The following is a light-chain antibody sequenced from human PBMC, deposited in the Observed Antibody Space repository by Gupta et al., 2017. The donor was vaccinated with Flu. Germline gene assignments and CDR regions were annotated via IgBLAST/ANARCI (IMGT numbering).Light chain of an antibody. CDR1: QSVIYSSNNENY. CDR2: WAS. V-gene: IGKV4-1*01. J-gene: IGKJ2*01. Sequence: DIVMTQSPASLAVSLGQRATINCKSSQSVIYSSNNENYLAWYQQKPGQPPKLLIYWASTRESGVPERFSGSGSGTDFTLTISSLQAEDAAVYYCQQHYSTPYTFGQGTNLEIK. CDR3: QQHYSTPYT.